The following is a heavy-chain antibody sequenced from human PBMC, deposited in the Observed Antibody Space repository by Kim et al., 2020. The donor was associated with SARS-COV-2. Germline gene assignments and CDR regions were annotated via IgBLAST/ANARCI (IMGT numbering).Heavy chain of an antibody. D-gene: IGHD3-9*01. CDR1: GLTFSSSS. V-gene: IGHV3-48*04. Sequence: GGSLRLSCAASGLTFSSSSMNWVRQAPGKGLEWVSYISSSGSTIYYADSVKGRFTISRDNAKKSLYMQMNSLRAEDTAIYYCTTTPLRYFGWLGAAFDIWGQGTMVTVSS. CDR2: ISSSGSTI. CDR3: TTTPLRYFGWLGAAFDI. J-gene: IGHJ3*02.